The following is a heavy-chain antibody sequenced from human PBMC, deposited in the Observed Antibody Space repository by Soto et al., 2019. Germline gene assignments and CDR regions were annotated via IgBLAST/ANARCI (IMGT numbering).Heavy chain of an antibody. CDR3: ATCGSGSYLDY. CDR2: IYYSGST. V-gene: IGHV4-31*02. D-gene: IGHD3-10*01. J-gene: IGHJ4*02. CDR1: GGSISSGGYY. Sequence: SETLSLTCTVSGGSISSGGYYWSWIRQHPGKGLEWIGYIYYSGSTYYNPSLKSRVTISVDTSKNQFSLKLSSVTAADTAVYYCATCGSGSYLDYWGQGTLVTVSS.